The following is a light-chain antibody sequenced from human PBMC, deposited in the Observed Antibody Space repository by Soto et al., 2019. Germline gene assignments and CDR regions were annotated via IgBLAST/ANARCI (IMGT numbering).Light chain of an antibody. CDR3: KQYYSPPS. CDR2: AAS. J-gene: IGKJ1*01. V-gene: IGKV1-8*01. Sequence: AIRMTQSPSSFSPSTGDTVTSTCRASQGISSYLAWYQQKPGTHPKLLIYAASTLQSGAPSRFRGSGSGTDFTLTIRRMKSDDFATYYRKQYYSPPSFGQGTKVDIK. CDR1: QGISSY.